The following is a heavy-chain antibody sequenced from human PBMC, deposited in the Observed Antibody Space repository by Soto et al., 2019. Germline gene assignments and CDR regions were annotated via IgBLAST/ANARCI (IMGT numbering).Heavy chain of an antibody. Sequence: QVQLVESGGGVVQPGRSLRLSCAASGFTFSSYGMHWVRQAPGKGLEWVAAISYDGSKKYYADSVKGRFTISRDNSKNTLYLQMISLRAEDTAVYYCAKGPGGKAFDIWGQGTMVTVSS. D-gene: IGHD1-26*01. CDR3: AKGPGGKAFDI. V-gene: IGHV3-30*18. J-gene: IGHJ3*02. CDR2: ISYDGSKK. CDR1: GFTFSSYG.